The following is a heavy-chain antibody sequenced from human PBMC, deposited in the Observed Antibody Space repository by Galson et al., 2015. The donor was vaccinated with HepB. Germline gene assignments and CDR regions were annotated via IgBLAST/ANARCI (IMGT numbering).Heavy chain of an antibody. Sequence: SLRLSCAASGFTFSSYGMHWVRQAPGKGLEWVAVIWYDGSYEYYADSVKGRFTISRDNSKNTLYLQMNSLRAEDTAVYYCARDTNGGYLGGGFDYWGQGTLVTVSS. V-gene: IGHV3-33*08. CDR2: IWYDGSYE. D-gene: IGHD3-22*01. CDR3: ARDTNGGYLGGGFDY. CDR1: GFTFSSYG. J-gene: IGHJ4*02.